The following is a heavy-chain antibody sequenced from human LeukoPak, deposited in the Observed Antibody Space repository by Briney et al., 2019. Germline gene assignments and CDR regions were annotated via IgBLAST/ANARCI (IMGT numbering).Heavy chain of an antibody. D-gene: IGHD6-13*01. Sequence: GGSLRLSCAASGFTFSSYAMGWVRQAPGKGLEWVSAISGSGGSTYYADSVKGRFTISRDNSKNTLYLQMNSLRAEDTAVYYCAKDSSLGSSWYRNYYGMDVWGKGTTVTVSS. V-gene: IGHV3-23*01. CDR2: ISGSGGST. CDR3: AKDSSLGSSWYRNYYGMDV. CDR1: GFTFSSYA. J-gene: IGHJ6*04.